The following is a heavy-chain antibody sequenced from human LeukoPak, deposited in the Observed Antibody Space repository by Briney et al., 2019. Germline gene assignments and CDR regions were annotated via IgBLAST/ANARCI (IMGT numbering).Heavy chain of an antibody. V-gene: IGHV3-7*01. J-gene: IGHJ6*03. CDR2: VNQGGTQN. CDR3: AREHYFYYLDA. CDR1: GFTFRTYW. Sequence: GGSLRLSCAASGFTFRTYWMSWVRQAPGKGLEWVAIVNQGGTQNYYVDSVKGRFTISRDNAENSLYLQMNSLRAEDTAVYYCAREHYFYYLDAWGKGTTVTVSS.